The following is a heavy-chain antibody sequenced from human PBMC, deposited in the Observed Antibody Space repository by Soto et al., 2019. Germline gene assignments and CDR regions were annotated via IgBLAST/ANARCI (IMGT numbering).Heavy chain of an antibody. D-gene: IGHD6-19*01. CDR2: INQDGGVT. J-gene: IGHJ4*02. CDR1: GFTFMSSF. Sequence: PVGSLRLSCVASGFTFMSSFMGWIRQAPGKGLEWVANINQDGGVTYYVDSVEGRFTISRDNTKDSLYLQMNSLRGEDTAIYYCARYYRGSGRYFFDYWGQGTPVTVSS. CDR3: ARYYRGSGRYFFDY. V-gene: IGHV3-7*03.